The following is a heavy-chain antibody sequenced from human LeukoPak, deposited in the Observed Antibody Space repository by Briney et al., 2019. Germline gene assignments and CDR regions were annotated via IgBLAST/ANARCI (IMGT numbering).Heavy chain of an antibody. V-gene: IGHV4-39*01. CDR1: GGSISTTTNS. Sequence: SETLSLTCNVSGGSISTTTNSWGWAWIRQRPTKGLEWIGSIYYGGSPYYTSSLKSRVTISVDTSKNQFSLKLASLTAADTAVYYCARRPIVGSTGFYFNPWGPGTLVTVSS. CDR2: IYYGGSP. J-gene: IGHJ5*02. CDR3: ARRPIVGSTGFYFNP. D-gene: IGHD1-26*01.